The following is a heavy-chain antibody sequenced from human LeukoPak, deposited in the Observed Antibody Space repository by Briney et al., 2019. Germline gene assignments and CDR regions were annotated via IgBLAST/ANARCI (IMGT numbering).Heavy chain of an antibody. D-gene: IGHD3-22*01. CDR1: GYTLTELS. CDR3: ATDYYDSSGYPPNAFDI. J-gene: IGHJ3*02. CDR2: FDPEDGET. Sequence: ASVKVSCKVSGYTLTELSMHWVRQAPGKGLEWMGGFDPEDGETIYAQKFQGRVTMTEDTSTDTAYMELSSLRSEDTAVYYCATDYYDSSGYPPNAFDIWGQGTMVTVSS. V-gene: IGHV1-24*01.